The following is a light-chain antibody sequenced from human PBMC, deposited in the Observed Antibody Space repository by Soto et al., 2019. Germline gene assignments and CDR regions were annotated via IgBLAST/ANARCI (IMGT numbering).Light chain of an antibody. CDR3: QTYHSGPFT. Sequence: DIQMTQSPSSLSASVGDRVTITCRASQAISYFLAWYQQKPGRVPKLLINAASTLQSGVPSRFRGSASGTDFTLTISSLQPEDVATYYCQTYHSGPFTFGPGTKVDIK. J-gene: IGKJ3*01. CDR1: QAISYF. CDR2: AAS. V-gene: IGKV1-27*01.